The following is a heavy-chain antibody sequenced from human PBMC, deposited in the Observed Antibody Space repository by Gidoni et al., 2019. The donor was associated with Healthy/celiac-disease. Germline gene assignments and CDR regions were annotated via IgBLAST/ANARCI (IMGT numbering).Heavy chain of an antibody. J-gene: IGHJ5*02. CDR2: INTGNGNT. V-gene: IGHV1-3*04. CDR3: ARIAAAFSDNWFDP. Sequence: EWMGWINTGNGNTKYSLKFQGRVTITRDTSATTVYMELSSLRSEDTAVYYCARIAAAFSDNWFDPWGQGTLVTVSS. D-gene: IGHD6-13*01.